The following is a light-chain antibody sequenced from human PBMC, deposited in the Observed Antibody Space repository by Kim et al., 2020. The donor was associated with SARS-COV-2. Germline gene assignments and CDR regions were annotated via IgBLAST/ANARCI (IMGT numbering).Light chain of an antibody. CDR2: DAS. V-gene: IGKV1-5*01. CDR1: QSISMY. J-gene: IGKJ2*01. Sequence: SVGDTLTITCRASQSISMYLAWYQQRPGKAPRLLIYDASSLKSGVPSRFSGSGSGTEFTLTISSLQPDDFATYYCQQYNRFSAYTFGQGTKVEI. CDR3: QQYNRFSAYT.